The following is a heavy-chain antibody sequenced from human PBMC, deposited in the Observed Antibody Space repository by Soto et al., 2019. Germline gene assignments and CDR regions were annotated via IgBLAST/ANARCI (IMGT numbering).Heavy chain of an antibody. J-gene: IGHJ4*02. D-gene: IGHD3-22*01. V-gene: IGHV3-23*01. Sequence: GGSLRLSCAASGFTFSSYAVSWVRQAPGKGPEWISSISGSGSTIYYADSVKGRFTISRDNSKNTLYLQMSSLRAEDTAVYYCAKVFYYYDSSGYYYFDYWGQGTLVTV. CDR2: ISGSGSTI. CDR3: AKVFYYYDSSGYYYFDY. CDR1: GFTFSSYA.